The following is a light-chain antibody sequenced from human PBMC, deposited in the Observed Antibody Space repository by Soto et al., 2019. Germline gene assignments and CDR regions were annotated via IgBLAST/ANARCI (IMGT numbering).Light chain of an antibody. J-gene: IGLJ2*01. CDR3: CSYAGSSTVV. V-gene: IGLV2-23*01. CDR2: EGS. Sequence: QSALTQPASVSGSPGQSVTISCTGSSCDVGSYNLVSWYQQHPGKAPKLMIYEGSKRPSGVSNRFSGSKSGNTASLTISGLQAEDEADYYCCSYAGSSTVVFGGGPKLTVL. CDR1: SCDVGSYNL.